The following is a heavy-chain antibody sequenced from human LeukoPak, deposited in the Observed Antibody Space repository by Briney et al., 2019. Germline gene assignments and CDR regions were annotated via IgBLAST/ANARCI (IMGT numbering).Heavy chain of an antibody. CDR3: AKDPCSSSWWGGNCYYYYMDV. CDR2: IRYDGSNK. V-gene: IGHV3-30*02. CDR1: GFTFSSYG. J-gene: IGHJ6*03. Sequence: PGGSLRLSCAASGFTFSSYGMHWVRQAPGKGLEWVAFIRYDGSNKYHADSVKGRFTISRDNSKNTLYLQMNSLRVEDAAVYYCAKDPCSSSWWGGNCYYYYMDVWGKGTTVTISS. D-gene: IGHD6-13*01.